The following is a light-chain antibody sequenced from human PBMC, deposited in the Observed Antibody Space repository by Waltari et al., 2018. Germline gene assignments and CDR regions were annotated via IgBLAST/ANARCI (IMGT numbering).Light chain of an antibody. CDR1: QDIRND. J-gene: IGKJ5*01. V-gene: IGKV1-17*01. CDR3: QQYNSYPIT. Sequence: DIQMTQSPSSLSASIGDRVTITCRASQDIRNDLGWFQQKPGKAPKLLIYKASSLESGVPSRFSGSGSGTEFTLTISSLQPDDFATYYCQQYNSYPITFGQGTRLEIK. CDR2: KAS.